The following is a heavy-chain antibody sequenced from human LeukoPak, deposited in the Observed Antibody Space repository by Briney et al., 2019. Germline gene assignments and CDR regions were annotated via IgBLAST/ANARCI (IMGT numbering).Heavy chain of an antibody. D-gene: IGHD3-22*01. Sequence: GGSLRLSCAASGFSFSTYSMNWVRQAPGKGLEWVSYIRSSGSTIYYPDSVKGRFTISRDNAKNSLYLQMNSLRDEDTAVYYCARDPAHSSGPFDCWGQGTLVTVSS. CDR1: GFSFSTYS. J-gene: IGHJ4*02. V-gene: IGHV3-48*02. CDR3: ARDPAHSSGPFDC. CDR2: IRSSGSTI.